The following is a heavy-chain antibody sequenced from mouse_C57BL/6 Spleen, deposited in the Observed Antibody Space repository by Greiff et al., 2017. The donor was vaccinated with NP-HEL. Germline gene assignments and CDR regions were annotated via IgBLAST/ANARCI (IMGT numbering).Heavy chain of an antibody. V-gene: IGHV7-1*01. J-gene: IGHJ1*03. CDR2: SRNKANDYTT. CDR1: GFTFSDFY. Sequence: EVMLVESGGGLVQSGRSLRLSCATSGFTFSDFYMEWVRQAPGKGLEWIAASRNKANDYTTEYSASVKGRFIVSRDTSQSILYLQMNALRAEDTAIYYCARDADSNYEGWYFDVWGTGTTVTVSS. CDR3: ARDADSNYEGWYFDV. D-gene: IGHD2-5*01.